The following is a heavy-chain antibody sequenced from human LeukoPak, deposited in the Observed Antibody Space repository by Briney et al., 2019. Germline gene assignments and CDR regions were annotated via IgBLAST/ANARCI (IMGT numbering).Heavy chain of an antibody. Sequence: PGGSLRLSCAASGFTFSSYAMSWVRQAPGKGLEWVSAISGSGGSTYYADSVKGRFTISRDNSKNTLYLQMNSLRAEDTAVYYCAKGEYYDSSGYYYVGGAFGIWGQGTMVTVSS. CDR3: AKGEYYDSSGYYYVGGAFGI. J-gene: IGHJ3*02. V-gene: IGHV3-23*01. CDR2: ISGSGGST. D-gene: IGHD3-22*01. CDR1: GFTFSSYA.